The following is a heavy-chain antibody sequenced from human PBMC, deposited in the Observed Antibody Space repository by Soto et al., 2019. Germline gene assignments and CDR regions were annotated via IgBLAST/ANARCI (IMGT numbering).Heavy chain of an antibody. CDR3: ARESRDFFLWFDP. Sequence: QVQLVQSGGEVKKPGASVKVSCKASGYIFSKYAIHWVRQVPGHKLEWMGWLNVGTGNTKYSQKFQGRVTITRDTSAPTAYMELHSLTSEDTAVYYCARESRDFFLWFDPWGQGTLVTVSS. V-gene: IGHV1-3*01. CDR2: LNVGTGNT. J-gene: IGHJ5*02. CDR1: GYIFSKYA.